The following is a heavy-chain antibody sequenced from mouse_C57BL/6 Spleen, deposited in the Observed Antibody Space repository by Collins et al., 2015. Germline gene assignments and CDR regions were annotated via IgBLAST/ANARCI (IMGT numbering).Heavy chain of an antibody. CDR3: ARGDDYDGFVY. CDR2: ILPGSGST. D-gene: IGHD2-4*01. V-gene: IGHV1-9*01. CDR1: GYTFTSYW. Sequence: QVQLQQSGAELMKPGASVKISCKATGYTFTSYWIEWVKERPGHGLEWIGEILPGSGSTYYNEKFKGKATFTADTSSDTAYMQLSSLTSEDSAVYYCARGDDYDGFVYWGQGTLVTVSA. J-gene: IGHJ3*01.